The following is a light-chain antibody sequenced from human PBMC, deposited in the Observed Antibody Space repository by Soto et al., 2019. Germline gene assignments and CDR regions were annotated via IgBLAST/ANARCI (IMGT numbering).Light chain of an antibody. CDR3: GAWDSGLSDMV. V-gene: IGLV1-51*01. CDR2: DNY. Sequence: QSVLTQPPSISAAPGHNITISCSGSTSNVGKNIVAWYQQRPGTGPTVVIYDNYERPSGIPDRFSGSRSGTSATLTITGLQTGDEADYYCGAWDSGLSDMVFGGGTKVTVL. J-gene: IGLJ2*01. CDR1: TSNVGKNI.